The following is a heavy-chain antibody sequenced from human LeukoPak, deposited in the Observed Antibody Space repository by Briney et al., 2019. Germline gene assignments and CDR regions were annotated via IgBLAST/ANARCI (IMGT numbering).Heavy chain of an antibody. CDR2: IWYDGSHA. V-gene: IGHV3-33*01. CDR1: GFTFSTYG. CDR3: ARDRGYSSRWNFGKDYYMDV. D-gene: IGHD6-13*01. J-gene: IGHJ6*03. Sequence: PGGSLRLSCSASGFTFSTYGMNWVRQAPGKGLEWVAVIWYDGSHANYADAVKGRLTISRDNSKNTLYLQMNSPRAKDTAVYYCARDRGYSSRWNFGKDYYMDVWGKGTTVTVSS.